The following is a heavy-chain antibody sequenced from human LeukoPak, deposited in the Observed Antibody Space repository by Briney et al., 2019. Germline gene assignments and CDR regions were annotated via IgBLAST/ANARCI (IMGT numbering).Heavy chain of an antibody. J-gene: IGHJ4*02. D-gene: IGHD3-9*01. CDR2: IYYSGST. Sequence: SETLSLTCTVSGGSISSYYWSWIRQPPGKGLEWIGYIYYSGSTNYNPSLKSRVTISVDTSKNQFSLKLSSVTAADTAVYYCARETDYDILTGYYRQPIIDYWGQGTLVTVSS. V-gene: IGHV4-59*12. CDR1: GGSISSYY. CDR3: ARETDYDILTGYYRQPIIDY.